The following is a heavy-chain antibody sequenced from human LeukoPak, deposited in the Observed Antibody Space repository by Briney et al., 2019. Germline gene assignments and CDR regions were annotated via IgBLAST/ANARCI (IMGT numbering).Heavy chain of an antibody. CDR3: ARDRGGY. CDR2: IYYSGST. CDR1: GGSISSHY. D-gene: IGHD3-16*01. V-gene: IGHV4-59*11. J-gene: IGHJ4*02. Sequence: SETLSLTCTVSGGSISSHYWSWIRQPPGKGLEWIGYIYYSGSTNYNPSLKSRVTISVVTSKNQFSLKLSSVTAADTAVYYCARDRGGYWGQGTLVTVSS.